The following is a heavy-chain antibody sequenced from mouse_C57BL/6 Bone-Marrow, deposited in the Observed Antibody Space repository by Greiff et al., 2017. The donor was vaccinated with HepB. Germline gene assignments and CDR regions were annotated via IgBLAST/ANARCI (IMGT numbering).Heavy chain of an antibody. CDR2: ISSGSSTI. CDR3: ARRRTTVVATDYFDY. V-gene: IGHV5-17*01. D-gene: IGHD1-1*01. J-gene: IGHJ2*01. Sequence: EVQRVESGGGLVKPGGSLKLSCAASGFTFSDYGMHWVRQAPEKGLEWVAYISSGSSTIYYADTVKGRFTISRDNAKNTLFLQMTSLRSEDTAMYYCARRRTTVVATDYFDYWGQGTTLTVSS. CDR1: GFTFSDYG.